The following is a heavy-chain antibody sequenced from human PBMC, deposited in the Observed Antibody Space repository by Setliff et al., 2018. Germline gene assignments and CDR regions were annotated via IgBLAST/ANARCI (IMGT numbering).Heavy chain of an antibody. CDR2: INPKSAGT. CDR1: GGTFIDYN. Sequence: ASVKVSCKASGGTFIDYNIHWVRQAPGQGLAWMGWINPKSAGTSSAQKFQGRVTMTRDTSISTAYIELSGLRSDDAAVYYCARGVSRGNSTSGNFPNGGYFQQWGQGTPVTVSS. V-gene: IGHV1-2*02. CDR3: ARGVSRGNSTSGNFPNGGYFQQ. J-gene: IGHJ1*01. D-gene: IGHD3-10*01.